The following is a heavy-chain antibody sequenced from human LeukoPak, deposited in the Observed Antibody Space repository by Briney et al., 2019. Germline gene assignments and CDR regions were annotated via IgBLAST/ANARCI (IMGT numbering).Heavy chain of an antibody. CDR3: TRAAYESNAFYI. CDR1: GFTFSSYG. D-gene: IGHD5-12*01. Sequence: PGRSLRLSCAASGFTFSSYGMHWVRQAPGKGLDWVAVISFDGSNQYYADSVKGRFTMSRDNSKNTLYLQMNSLRAEDMALYYCTRAAYESNAFYIWGQGTMVTVSA. V-gene: IGHV3-30*03. CDR2: ISFDGSNQ. J-gene: IGHJ3*02.